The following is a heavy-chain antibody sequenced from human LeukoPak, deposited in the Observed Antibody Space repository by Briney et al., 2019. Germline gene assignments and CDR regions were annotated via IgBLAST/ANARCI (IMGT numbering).Heavy chain of an antibody. J-gene: IGHJ4*02. D-gene: IGHD2-15*01. CDR1: GGSFSGYY. Sequence: SETLSLTCAVYGGSFSGYYWSWIRQPPGKGLEWIGEINHSGSTNYNPSLKSRVTISVDTSKNQFSLKLSSVTAADTAVYYCARKSFLLSLAVDYWGQGTLVTVSS. CDR2: INHSGST. CDR3: ARKSFLLSLAVDY. V-gene: IGHV4-34*01.